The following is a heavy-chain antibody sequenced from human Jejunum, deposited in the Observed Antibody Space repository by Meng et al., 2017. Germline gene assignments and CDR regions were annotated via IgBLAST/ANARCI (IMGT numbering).Heavy chain of an antibody. V-gene: IGHV3-23*01. CDR2: ISGSGGST. D-gene: IGHD2-2*01. Sequence: GGSLRLSCAVSGFAFSSYAMSWVRQAPGKGLEWVSVISGSGGSTYHADSVKGRFTISIDNSKNTLYLQMNSLRVEDTAVYHCAKARSEFVPAAMNYWGQGMLVNGAS. CDR1: GFAFSSYA. J-gene: IGHJ4*02. CDR3: AKARSEFVPAAMNY.